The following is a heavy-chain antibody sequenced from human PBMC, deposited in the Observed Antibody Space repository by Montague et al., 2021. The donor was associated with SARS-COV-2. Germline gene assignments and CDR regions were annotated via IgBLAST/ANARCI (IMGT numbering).Heavy chain of an antibody. Sequence: SLRLSCAASGFTFSSYWMTWVRQAPGKGLEWVANIKEDGSERYCVDSVKGRFTISRDNAKNSLYLQMSSLSVEDTAVYYCARGLSFDYWGQGTLVTVSS. CDR3: ARGLSFDY. CDR1: GFTFSSYW. J-gene: IGHJ4*02. V-gene: IGHV3-7*03. CDR2: IKEDGSER. D-gene: IGHD4/OR15-4a*01.